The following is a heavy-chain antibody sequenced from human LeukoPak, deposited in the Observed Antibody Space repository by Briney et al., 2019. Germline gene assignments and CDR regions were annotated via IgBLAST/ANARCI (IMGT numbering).Heavy chain of an antibody. CDR2: IKQDASQE. J-gene: IGHJ4*02. V-gene: IGHV3-7*01. D-gene: IGHD3-10*01. CDR1: GFTFSSYW. CDR3: ARDITMVRGVIDY. Sequence: GGSLRLSCAASGFTFSSYWMSWVRQAPGKGPEWVAHIKQDASQEDHVDSVKGRFTISRDNAKNSLYLQMNSLRAEDTAVYYCARDITMVRGVIDYWGQGTLVTVSS.